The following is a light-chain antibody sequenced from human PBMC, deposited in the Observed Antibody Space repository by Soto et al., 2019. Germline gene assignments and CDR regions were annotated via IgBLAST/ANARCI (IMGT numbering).Light chain of an antibody. V-gene: IGLV3-21*02. CDR3: QVWEATSTLAV. J-gene: IGLJ1*01. CDR1: NIGSKS. Sequence: SYELTQSPSVSVAPGQTARITCGGNNIGSKSVHWYQHKPGQARVLVVYDDSDRPSGIPERFSGSNSGNMATLTISRVEAGDDDDYYCQVWEATSTLAVFGTSTKVTV. CDR2: DDS.